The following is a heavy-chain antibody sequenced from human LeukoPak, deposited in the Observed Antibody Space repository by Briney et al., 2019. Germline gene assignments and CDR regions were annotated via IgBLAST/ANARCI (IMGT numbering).Heavy chain of an antibody. D-gene: IGHD5-24*01. J-gene: IGHJ4*02. Sequence: GGSLRLSCTASEFTVSRNYMLWVRQAPGKGLEWVSLIFSNGDTHYADSVKGRFTISRDTSKNTVSLQMNSLRVEDTAMYYCTRDQMNYWRQRTPVTVSS. V-gene: IGHV3-53*01. CDR1: EFTVSRNY. CDR2: IFSNGDT. CDR3: TRDQMNY.